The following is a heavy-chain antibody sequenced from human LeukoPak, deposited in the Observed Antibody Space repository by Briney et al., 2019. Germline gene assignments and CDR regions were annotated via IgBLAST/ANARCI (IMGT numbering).Heavy chain of an antibody. CDR3: ARDRRPSYYDSSGYSNFDY. CDR2: IIPIFSTT. Sequence: SVKVSCKASGGSFSNYAINWVRQAPGRGLEWMGGIIPIFSTTNYAQKFQGRVTITADESTSTAYMELNSLRSEDTAVYYCARDRRPSYYDSSGYSNFDYWGQGTLVTVSS. CDR1: GGSFSNYA. V-gene: IGHV1-69*13. J-gene: IGHJ4*02. D-gene: IGHD3-22*01.